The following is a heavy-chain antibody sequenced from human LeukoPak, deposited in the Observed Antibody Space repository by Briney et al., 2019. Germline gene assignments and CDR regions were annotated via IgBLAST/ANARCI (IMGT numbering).Heavy chain of an antibody. CDR1: GFSLSTSAMC. Sequence: SGPTLVNPTQILTLTCTFSGFSLSTSAMCVSWIRQPPGKALEWLARIDWDDYKYYSTSLKTRLTISKDTSKNQVVLTMTNIDPVDTATYYCARIMVRGVTHAFDIWGQGTMVTVSS. J-gene: IGHJ3*02. CDR3: ARIMVRGVTHAFDI. V-gene: IGHV2-70*11. D-gene: IGHD3-10*01. CDR2: IDWDDYK.